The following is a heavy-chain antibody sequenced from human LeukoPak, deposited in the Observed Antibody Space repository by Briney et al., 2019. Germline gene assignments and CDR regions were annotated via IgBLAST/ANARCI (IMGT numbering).Heavy chain of an antibody. CDR2: IYTSGST. CDR1: GGSISSYY. Sequence: SETLSLTCTVSGGSISSYYWSWIRQPAGKGLECIGRIYTSGSTNYNPSLKSRVTMSVDTSKNQFSLKLSSVTAADTAVYYCARAAPAFEAAAGTDAFDIWGQGTMVTVSS. CDR3: ARAAPAFEAAAGTDAFDI. D-gene: IGHD6-13*01. J-gene: IGHJ3*02. V-gene: IGHV4-4*07.